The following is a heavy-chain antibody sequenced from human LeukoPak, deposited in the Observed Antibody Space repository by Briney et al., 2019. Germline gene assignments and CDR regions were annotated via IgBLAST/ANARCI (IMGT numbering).Heavy chain of an antibody. CDR2: INNDGSNT. CDR3: VRGLLGPDY. CDR1: GFTFNSYW. D-gene: IGHD7-27*01. V-gene: IGHV3-74*03. Sequence: GGSLRLSCAASGFTFNSYWMHWVRQAPGEGLVWVSRINNDGSNTVYADSVKGRFTISRDNAKNTLYLEMNSLRAEDTAVCYCVRGLLGPDYWGQGTLVIVSS. J-gene: IGHJ4*02.